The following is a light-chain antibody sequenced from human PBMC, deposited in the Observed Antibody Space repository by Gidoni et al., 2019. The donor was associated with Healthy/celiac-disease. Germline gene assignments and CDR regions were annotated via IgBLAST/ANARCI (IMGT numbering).Light chain of an antibody. V-gene: IGLV3-21*04. CDR2: YDS. CDR3: QVWDSSSDHPV. Sequence: SSVLSQPPSVSVAPGKTARITCGGNNIGSKSVHWYQQKPGQAPVLVIYYDSDRPSGIPERFSCSNSGNTATLTISRVEAGDEADYYCQVWDSSSDHPVFGGGTKLTVL. CDR1: NIGSKS. J-gene: IGLJ3*02.